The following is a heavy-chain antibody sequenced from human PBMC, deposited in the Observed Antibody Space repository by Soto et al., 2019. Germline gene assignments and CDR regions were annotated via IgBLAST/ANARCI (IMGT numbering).Heavy chain of an antibody. J-gene: IGHJ4*02. D-gene: IGHD3-10*02. CDR3: TVVRGAGSALDH. Sequence: QVQLVESGGGVVQPGRSLRLSCVGSGFIFSNYGMHWVRQTPGKGLEWVAFMSYDGSDTFYADSVKGRFTISRDNSKNTPFLHMSNLRAEDTAMYYCTVVRGAGSALDHWGQGALVTVSS. CDR2: MSYDGSDT. CDR1: GFIFSNYG. V-gene: IGHV3-30*03.